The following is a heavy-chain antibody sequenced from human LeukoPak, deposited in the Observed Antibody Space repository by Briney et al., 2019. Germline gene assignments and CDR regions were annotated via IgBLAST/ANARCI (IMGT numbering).Heavy chain of an antibody. CDR2: ISSSSSAI. D-gene: IGHD3-3*01. Sequence: PGGSLRLSCAASGFTLSSYNMNWVRQAPGKGLGWVSYISSSSSAIYYADSVKGRFTISRDNAKNSLYLQMSSLRADDTAVYYCARDPDFWSGYNQPYYFDYWGQGTLVTVSS. CDR1: GFTLSSYN. CDR3: ARDPDFWSGYNQPYYFDY. V-gene: IGHV3-48*01. J-gene: IGHJ4*02.